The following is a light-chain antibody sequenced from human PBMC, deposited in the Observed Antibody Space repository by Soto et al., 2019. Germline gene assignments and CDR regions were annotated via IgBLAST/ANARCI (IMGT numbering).Light chain of an antibody. CDR3: HQSYTTPHT. CDR1: QSISSF. V-gene: IGKV1-39*01. CDR2: AAS. J-gene: IGKJ2*01. Sequence: DIQMTQSPSSMSASVGDRVSITCRASQSISSFLNWYQHKPGKAPKLLIYAASRLPTGVPSRFSGSGSGTDFTLTISSLQPEDFATYFCHQSYTTPHTFGRGTKLEIK.